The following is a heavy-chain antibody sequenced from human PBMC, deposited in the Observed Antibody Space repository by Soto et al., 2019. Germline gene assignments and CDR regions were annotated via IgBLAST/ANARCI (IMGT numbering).Heavy chain of an antibody. CDR1: GGTFRIYG. Sequence: VQLVQSGAEVKKTGSSVKVSCKASGGTFRIYGFSWVRQAPGQGPEWIGGIIPILTTPNYAQKFHGRVTIVADESTTTVYMELSSLKSEDTAVYYCATSVGIAPTGEDGMDVWGQGTSVTVSS. J-gene: IGHJ6*02. CDR3: ATSVGIAPTGEDGMDV. V-gene: IGHV1-69*01. D-gene: IGHD2-8*02. CDR2: IIPILTTP.